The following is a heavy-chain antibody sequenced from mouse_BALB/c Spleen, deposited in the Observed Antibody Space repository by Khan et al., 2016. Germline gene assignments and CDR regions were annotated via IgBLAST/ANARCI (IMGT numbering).Heavy chain of an antibody. CDR1: GYTFTTAG. CDR3: ARDRYDGYYFDY. D-gene: IGHD2-14*01. CDR2: INPHSGVP. V-gene: IGHV9-4*02. J-gene: IGHJ2*01. Sequence: QIQLVQSGPELKKPGETVRISCKATGYTFTTAGMQWVQKIPGKGLKWIGWINPHSGVPKYAEDFKGRFAFSLETSVTTAYLQISNLKNDDTATFFCARDRYDGYYFDYWGQGTTLTVST.